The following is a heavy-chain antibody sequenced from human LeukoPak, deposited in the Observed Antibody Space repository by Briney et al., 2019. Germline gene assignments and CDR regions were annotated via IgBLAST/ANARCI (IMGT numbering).Heavy chain of an antibody. D-gene: IGHD5-12*01. CDR3: ARDPSFSRGFNFVLSS. Sequence: GGSLRLSCAASGFTFDTYSFHWVRQAPGKGLEWVALISHDGRTKVYADAVKGRFTISRDDSKNTLSLQMSSLRPEDTSTYYRARDPSFSRGFNFVLSSWGQGTLVSVSS. V-gene: IGHV3-30*04. CDR1: GFTFDTYS. CDR2: ISHDGRTK. J-gene: IGHJ5*02.